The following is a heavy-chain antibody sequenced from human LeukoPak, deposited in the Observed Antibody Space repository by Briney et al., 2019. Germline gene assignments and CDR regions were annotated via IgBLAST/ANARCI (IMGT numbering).Heavy chain of an antibody. CDR2: ISSSGSTI. J-gene: IGHJ6*03. D-gene: IGHD2-15*01. CDR3: ARLVVVAATGGYYMDV. Sequence: GGSLRLSCAVSGFTFSDYYMSWIRQAPGKGLEWVSYISSSGSTIYYADSVKGRFTISRDNAKNSLYLQMNSLRAEDTAVYYCARLVVVAATGGYYMDVWGKGTTVTVSS. V-gene: IGHV3-11*01. CDR1: GFTFSDYY.